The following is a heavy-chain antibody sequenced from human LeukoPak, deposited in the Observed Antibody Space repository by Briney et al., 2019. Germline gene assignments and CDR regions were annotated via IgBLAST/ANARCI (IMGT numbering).Heavy chain of an antibody. CDR1: GFTFSGYA. D-gene: IGHD2-21*01. CDR3: VRDRAYSFDY. CDR2: ISSSSNII. J-gene: IGHJ4*02. Sequence: GGSLRLTCAASGFTFSGYAMNWVRQAPGKGLEWVSHIYISSSSNIISYADSVKGRFTISRDNAQNSLYLQMNGLRDEDTAVYYCVRDRAYSFDYWGQGILVTVSS. V-gene: IGHV3-48*02.